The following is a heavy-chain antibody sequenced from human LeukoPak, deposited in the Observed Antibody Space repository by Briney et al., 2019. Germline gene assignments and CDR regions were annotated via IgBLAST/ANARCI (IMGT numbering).Heavy chain of an antibody. CDR1: GFTFSDHA. D-gene: IGHD6-19*01. Sequence: GGSLRLSCAASGFTFSDHAMSWVRHAPGKGLEWVSAIRGTGTTTFYAASVKGRFTISRDNSKNTADLQMNSLRAEDTAVYYCAKVSWLGTLPSYHFDSWGQGTQVTVSS. J-gene: IGHJ4*02. CDR3: AKVSWLGTLPSYHFDS. CDR2: IRGTGTTT. V-gene: IGHV3-23*01.